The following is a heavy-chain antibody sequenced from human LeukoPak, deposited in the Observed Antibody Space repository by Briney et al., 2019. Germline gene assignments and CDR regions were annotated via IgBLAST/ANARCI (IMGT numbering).Heavy chain of an antibody. CDR1: GFTFGSYA. CDR3: AKGSEYYDILTGYYFPTYYFDY. J-gene: IGHJ4*02. D-gene: IGHD3-9*01. CDR2: ISGSGGST. Sequence: GGSLRLSCAASGFTFGSYAMSWVRQAPGKGLEWVSAISGSGGSTYYADSVKGRFTISRDNSKNTLYLQMNSLRAEDTAVYYCAKGSEYYDILTGYYFPTYYFDYWGQGTLVTVSS. V-gene: IGHV3-23*01.